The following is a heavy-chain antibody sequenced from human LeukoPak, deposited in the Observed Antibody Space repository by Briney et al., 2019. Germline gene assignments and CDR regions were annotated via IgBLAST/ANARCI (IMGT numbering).Heavy chain of an antibody. CDR2: INPNSGGT. CDR1: GSTFTGYY. CDR3: ARGLVGRSEIDY. D-gene: IGHD1-26*01. Sequence: ASVKVSCKASGSTFTGYYMHWGRQAPGQGLEWMGWINPNSGGTNYAQKFQGRVTMTMDTSISKAYMELRRLRSNDTAADYCARGLVGRSEIDYWGQGTLVTVSS. J-gene: IGHJ4*02. V-gene: IGHV1-2*02.